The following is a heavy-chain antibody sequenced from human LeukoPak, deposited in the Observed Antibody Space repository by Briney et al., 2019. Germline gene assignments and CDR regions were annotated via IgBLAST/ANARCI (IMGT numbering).Heavy chain of an antibody. D-gene: IGHD3-22*01. CDR3: ARAPDSSGYYRY. CDR1: GFTFTNYA. V-gene: IGHV3-30-3*01. Sequence: PGGSLRLSCAASGFTFTNYAMHWVRQAPGKGLEWVAVISNTGTKKYYVDSVKGRFTISRDNSRNTLYLQMNSLRAEDTAVYYCARAPDSSGYYRYWGQGTLVTVSS. J-gene: IGHJ4*02. CDR2: ISNTGTKK.